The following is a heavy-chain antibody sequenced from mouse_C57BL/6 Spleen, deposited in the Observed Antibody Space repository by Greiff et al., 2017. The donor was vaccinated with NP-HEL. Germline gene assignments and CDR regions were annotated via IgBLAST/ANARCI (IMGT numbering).Heavy chain of an antibody. J-gene: IGHJ1*03. CDR1: GYSITSGYY. V-gene: IGHV3-6*01. Sequence: EVQLQQSGPGLVKPSQSLSLTCSVTGYSITSGYYWNWIRQFPGNKLEWMGYISYDGSNNSNPSLKNRISITRDTSKNQFFLKLNSVTTEDTATYYCARDRDWDEYFDVWGTGTTVTVSS. CDR2: ISYDGSN. CDR3: ARDRDWDEYFDV. D-gene: IGHD4-1*01.